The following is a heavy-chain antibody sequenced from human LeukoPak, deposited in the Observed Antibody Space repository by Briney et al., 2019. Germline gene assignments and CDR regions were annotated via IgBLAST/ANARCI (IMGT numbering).Heavy chain of an antibody. J-gene: IGHJ4*02. D-gene: IGHD6-13*01. Sequence: SETLSLTCTVSGGSISSYYWSWIRQSPGKGLEWIGYIYYSGSTKSNPSLKSRVTISVDTSQNQFSLRLSSVTAADTAVYYCARGRYVTTRGGAAAGFLDYWGQGTLVTVST. V-gene: IGHV4-59*12. CDR1: GGSISSYY. CDR2: IYYSGST. CDR3: ARGRYVTTRGGAAAGFLDY.